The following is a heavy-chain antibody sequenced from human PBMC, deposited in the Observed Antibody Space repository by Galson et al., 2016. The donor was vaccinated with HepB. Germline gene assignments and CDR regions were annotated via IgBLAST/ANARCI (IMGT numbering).Heavy chain of an antibody. CDR2: ISYDSSQE. Sequence: SLRLSCAASGFPFRTYGMHWVRQAPGKGLEWVAVISYDSSQEYYADSVKGRFTVSRDNSKKMLYFQMNNLTTEDTAVYYGAKDLGPDWYFDIWGRGTLVSVSS. CDR3: AKDLGPDWYFDI. J-gene: IGHJ2*01. V-gene: IGHV3-30*18. CDR1: GFPFRTYG. D-gene: IGHD3-10*01.